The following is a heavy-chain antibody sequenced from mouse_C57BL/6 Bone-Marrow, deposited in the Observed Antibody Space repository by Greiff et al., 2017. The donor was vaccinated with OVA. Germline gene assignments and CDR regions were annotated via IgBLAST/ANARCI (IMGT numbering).Heavy chain of an antibody. Sequence: EVKLQESGPGLVKPSQSLSLTCSVTGYSITSGYYWNWIRQFPGNKLEWMGYISYDGSNNYNPSLKNRISITRDTSKNQFFLKLNSVTTEDTATYYCARELTGTDYYAMDYWGQGTSVTVSS. V-gene: IGHV3-6*01. CDR1: GYSITSGYY. CDR3: ARELTGTDYYAMDY. D-gene: IGHD4-1*01. J-gene: IGHJ4*01. CDR2: ISYDGSN.